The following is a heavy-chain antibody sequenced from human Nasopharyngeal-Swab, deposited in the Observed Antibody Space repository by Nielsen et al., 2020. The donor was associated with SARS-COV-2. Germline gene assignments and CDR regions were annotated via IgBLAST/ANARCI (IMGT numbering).Heavy chain of an antibody. CDR3: ARSFGVLIVGALDL. Sequence: SETLSLTCTVSGGAISSRSYSWGWIRQPPGKGLEWIGEVYHSGGTKYNPSLRSRITISVDKSKNQFSLKLSSVTAADTAVYYCARSFGVLIVGALDLWGQGTMVTVSS. V-gene: IGHV4-61*05. J-gene: IGHJ3*01. D-gene: IGHD3-3*01. CDR2: VYHSGGT. CDR1: GGAISSRSYS.